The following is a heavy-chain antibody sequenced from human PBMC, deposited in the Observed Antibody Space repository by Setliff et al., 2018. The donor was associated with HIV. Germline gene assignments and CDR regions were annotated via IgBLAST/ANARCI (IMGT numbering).Heavy chain of an antibody. CDR2: IYYSGRT. Sequence: PSETLSLTCAVSGDSITRGGYYWSWIRQFAGKGLEWIADIYYSGRTNYNPSLKSRLTVSIDTSKNHLSLKLTSMTAADTAMYFCARGKDPGLYFDNGRQVMLVTVSS. CDR3: ARGKDPGLYFDN. CDR1: GDSITRGGYY. D-gene: IGHD2-15*01. J-gene: IGHJ4*02. V-gene: IGHV4-31*11.